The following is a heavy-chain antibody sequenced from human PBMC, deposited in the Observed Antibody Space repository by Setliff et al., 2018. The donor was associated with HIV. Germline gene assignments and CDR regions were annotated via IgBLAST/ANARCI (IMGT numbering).Heavy chain of an antibody. CDR1: GYSISSGYY. D-gene: IGHD3-22*01. J-gene: IGHJ4*02. CDR3: ARYVSSGFYFDF. CDR2: IHHSGTT. V-gene: IGHV4-38-2*02. Sequence: SSETLSLTCSVSGYSISSGYYWSWVRQPPGKGLEWIATIHHSGTTYYNPSLKSLVTISVDTSKNHFSLNVNSVTAADTAVYSCARYVSSGFYFDFWGQGTLVTSPQ.